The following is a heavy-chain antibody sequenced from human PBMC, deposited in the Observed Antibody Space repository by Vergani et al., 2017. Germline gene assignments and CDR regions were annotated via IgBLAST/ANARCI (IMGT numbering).Heavy chain of an antibody. J-gene: IGHJ4*02. Sequence: QLHLQESGPGLVKPSETLSLTCTVSGAYVNSYYWSWIRQPPGKGLEWMGYVSFRGDTLYDPSVKGRMTISLNTSSNQFSLYLTSVTAADTAVYYCARSRIYYGAGSPDYWGQGTLVTVSS. V-gene: IGHV4-59*02. D-gene: IGHD3-10*01. CDR1: GAYVNSYY. CDR3: ARSRIYYGAGSPDY. CDR2: VSFRGDT.